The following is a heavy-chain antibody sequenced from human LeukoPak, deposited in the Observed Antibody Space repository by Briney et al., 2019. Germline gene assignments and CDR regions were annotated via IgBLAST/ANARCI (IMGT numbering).Heavy chain of an antibody. CDR1: GYTFTSYD. V-gene: IGHV1-8*03. CDR3: ARSPRYCSGGSCHYYFDY. D-gene: IGHD2-15*01. Sequence: ASVKVSCKASGYTFTSYDINWVRQAPGQGLEWMGWMNPNSGNTVYAQKFQGRVTINRNTSISTAYMELSSLRSEDTAVYYCARSPRYCSGGSCHYYFDYWGQGTLVTVSS. J-gene: IGHJ4*02. CDR2: MNPNSGNT.